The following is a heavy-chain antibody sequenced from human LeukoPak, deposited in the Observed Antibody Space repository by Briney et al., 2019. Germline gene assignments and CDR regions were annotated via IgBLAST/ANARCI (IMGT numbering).Heavy chain of an antibody. V-gene: IGHV1-8*03. D-gene: IGHD6-25*01. CDR2: MNPNNGDS. J-gene: IGHJ4*02. CDR1: RYTFTNYL. CDR3: ARTTSFTASGYDY. Sequence: ASVTVSCKSSRYTFTNYLTNSVCQATGQGLEWMGWMNPNNGDSGYAQKFQGRVTITRDTSISTSYMELRSLRSDDTAVYFCARTTSFTASGYDYWGQGTLVTVSS.